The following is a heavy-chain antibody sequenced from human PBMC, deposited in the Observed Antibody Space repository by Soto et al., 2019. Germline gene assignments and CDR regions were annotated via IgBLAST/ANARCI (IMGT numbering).Heavy chain of an antibody. V-gene: IGHV1-46*03. Sequence: GASVKVSCKASGYTFTSYTMHWVRQAPGQGLEWMGIINPSSGSTSYAQKFQGRVTMTRDTSTSTVYMELSSLRSEDTAVYYCARDRAPGWAYYYGMDVWGQGTTVTVSS. D-gene: IGHD1-26*01. CDR1: GYTFTSYT. CDR3: ARDRAPGWAYYYGMDV. CDR2: INPSSGST. J-gene: IGHJ6*02.